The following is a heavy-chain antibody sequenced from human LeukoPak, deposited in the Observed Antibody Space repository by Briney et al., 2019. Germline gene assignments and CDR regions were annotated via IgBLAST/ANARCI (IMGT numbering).Heavy chain of an antibody. CDR1: GLTFGGIL. J-gene: IGHJ3*02. CDR3: AKDWEIAVSAASDI. Sequence: GGSWSPSWEALGLTFGGILLPWFGRPPAKGLEGVAVISYDGSNKYYADSVKGRFTISRDNSKDTLFLQMNSLRAEDTAVYYCAKDWEIAVSAASDIWGQGTMVTVSS. CDR2: ISYDGSNK. D-gene: IGHD1-26*01. V-gene: IGHV3-30-3*02.